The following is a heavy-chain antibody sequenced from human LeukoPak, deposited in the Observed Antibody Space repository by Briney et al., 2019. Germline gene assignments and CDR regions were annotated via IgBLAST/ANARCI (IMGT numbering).Heavy chain of an antibody. CDR2: IIPIFGTA. V-gene: IGHV1-69*05. CDR1: GGTFSSYA. CDR3: ATSWGGNVYFDY. J-gene: IGHJ4*02. Sequence: GASVKVSCKVSGGTFSSYAISWVRQAPGQGLEWMGGIIPIFGTANYAQKFQGRVTITTDESTSTAYMELSSLRSEDTAVYYCATSWGGNVYFDYWGQGTLVTVSS. D-gene: IGHD3-16*01.